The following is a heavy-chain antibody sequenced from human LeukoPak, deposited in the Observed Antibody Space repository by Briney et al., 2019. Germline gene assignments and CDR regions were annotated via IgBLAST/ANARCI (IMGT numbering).Heavy chain of an antibody. V-gene: IGHV1-8*01. CDR2: MNPNSGNT. CDR3: ARESPGIVVVVAAFDAFDI. J-gene: IGHJ3*02. D-gene: IGHD2-15*01. CDR1: GYTFTSYD. Sequence: ASVKVSCKASGYTFTSYDINWVRQATGQGLEWMGWMNPNSGNTGYAQKFQGRVTMTRNTSISTAYMELSSLRSEDTAVYYCARESPGIVVVVAAFDAFDIWGQGTMVTVSS.